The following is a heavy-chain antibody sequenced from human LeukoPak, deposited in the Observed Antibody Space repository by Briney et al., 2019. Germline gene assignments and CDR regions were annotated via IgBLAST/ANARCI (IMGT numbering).Heavy chain of an antibody. D-gene: IGHD3-22*01. CDR1: GGTFSSYA. J-gene: IGHJ3*02. V-gene: IGHV1-69*04. CDR2: IIPILGIA. CDR3: ARGRHHQLAHITMIPPDI. Sequence: GASVKVSCKASGGTFSSYAISWVRQAPGQGLEWMGRIIPILGIANYAQKFQGRVTITADKSTSTAYMELSSLRSEDTAVYYCARGRHHQLAHITMIPPDIWGQGTMVTVSS.